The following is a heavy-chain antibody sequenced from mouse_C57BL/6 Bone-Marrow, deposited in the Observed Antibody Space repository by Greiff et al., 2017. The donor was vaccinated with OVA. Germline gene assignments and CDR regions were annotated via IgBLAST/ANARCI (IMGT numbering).Heavy chain of an antibody. V-gene: IGHV3-8*01. Sequence: VQLKQSGPGLAKPSQTLSLTCSVTGYSITSDYWNWIRKFPGNKLEYMGYISYSGSTYYTPSLNSRISITRDTSKNQYYLQLNSVTTENTATYYCARGYYGSSDVGYFDVWGTGTTVTVSS. CDR2: ISYSGST. D-gene: IGHD1-1*01. J-gene: IGHJ1*03. CDR1: GYSITSDY. CDR3: ARGYYGSSDVGYFDV.